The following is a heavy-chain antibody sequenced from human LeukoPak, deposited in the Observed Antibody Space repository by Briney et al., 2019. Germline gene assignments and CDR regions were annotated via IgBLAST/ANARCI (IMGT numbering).Heavy chain of an antibody. CDR1: GGTFKNYA. CDR2: IIPIFGTT. J-gene: IGHJ5*02. V-gene: IGHV1-69*13. CDR3: ARSYLVFNWLDP. D-gene: IGHD2-8*01. Sequence: SVKVSCKASGGTFKNYAVSWVRQAPGQGLEWVGGIIPIFGTTNYTQQFQGRVTITAEESTSTVYLELSSLRSDDTAVYYCARSYLVFNWLDPWGQGTLVTVSS.